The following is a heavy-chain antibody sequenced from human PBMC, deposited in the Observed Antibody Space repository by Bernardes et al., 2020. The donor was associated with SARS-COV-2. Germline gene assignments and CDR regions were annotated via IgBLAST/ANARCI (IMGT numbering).Heavy chain of an antibody. CDR3: VKGLYYGAGTYNYFTY. J-gene: IGHJ4*02. CDR2: INWNSGHR. CDR1: GFIFGDYA. Sequence: GGSLRLSCAASGFIFGDYAMHWVRQVPGKGLEWVSSINWNSGHRLYADSVKGRFIISRDNAKMSLFLQMNSLRPEDTALYYCVKGLYYGAGTYNYFTYWGQGTPVTVSS. V-gene: IGHV3-9*01. D-gene: IGHD3-10*01.